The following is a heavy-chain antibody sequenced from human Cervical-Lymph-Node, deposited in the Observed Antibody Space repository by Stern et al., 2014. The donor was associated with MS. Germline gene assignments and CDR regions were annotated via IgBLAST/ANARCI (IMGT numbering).Heavy chain of an antibody. CDR3: ASKRSVFGAPLDY. CDR2: ISSRSDYK. Sequence: EVQLVESGGGLVKPGGSLRLSCAASRFPFSTYSMTWVRQAPGKGLEWVSSISSRSDYKYYADSVKGRFTVSRDNAKDSLYLQMNSLRAEDTAVYYCASKRSVFGAPLDYWGQGTQVTVSS. V-gene: IGHV3-21*01. CDR1: RFPFSTYS. D-gene: IGHD3-3*01. J-gene: IGHJ4*02.